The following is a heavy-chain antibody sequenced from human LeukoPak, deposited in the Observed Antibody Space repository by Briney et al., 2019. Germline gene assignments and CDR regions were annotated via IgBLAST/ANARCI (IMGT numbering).Heavy chain of an antibody. Sequence: SETLSLTCAVYGGSFSGYYWSWIRQPPGKGLEWIGEINHSGSTNYNPSLKSRVTISVDTSKNQFSLKLSSVTAADTAVYYCARGPSLWYYDGGEVFDYWGQGTLVTVSS. J-gene: IGHJ4*02. CDR3: ARGPSLWYYDGGEVFDY. CDR2: INHSGST. V-gene: IGHV4-34*01. CDR1: GGSFSGYY. D-gene: IGHD3-10*02.